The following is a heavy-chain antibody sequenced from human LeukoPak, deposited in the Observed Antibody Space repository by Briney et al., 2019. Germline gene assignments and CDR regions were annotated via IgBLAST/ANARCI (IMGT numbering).Heavy chain of an antibody. CDR1: GYTFTSYG. CDR3: AVAISDAHFDY. Sequence: GASVKVSCKASGYTFTSYGISWVRQAPGQGLEWMGWISAYNGNTNYAQKLQGRATMTTDTSTSTAYMELRSLRSDDTAVHYCAVAISDAHFDYWGQGTLVTVSS. D-gene: IGHD5-12*01. V-gene: IGHV1-18*01. CDR2: ISAYNGNT. J-gene: IGHJ4*02.